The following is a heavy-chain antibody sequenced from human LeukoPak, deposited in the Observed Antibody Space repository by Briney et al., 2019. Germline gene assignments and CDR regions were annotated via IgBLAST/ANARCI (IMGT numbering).Heavy chain of an antibody. CDR1: GITFSSYV. CDR3: ARDLVSYSSSPLH. D-gene: IGHD6-6*01. V-gene: IGHV3-30*04. Sequence: GGSLRLSCEASGITFSSYVMHWVRQAPGKGLEGVAVTSSDGRSKHYADSVKGRFTISTDSSKSTLYLQVNSLTPEDTAVYYCARDLVSYSSSPLHWGQGTLVTVSS. CDR2: TSSDGRSK. J-gene: IGHJ4*02.